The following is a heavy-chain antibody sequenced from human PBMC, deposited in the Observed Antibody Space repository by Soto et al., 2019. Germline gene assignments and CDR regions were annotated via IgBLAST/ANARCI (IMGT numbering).Heavy chain of an antibody. J-gene: IGHJ5*02. CDR1: GGSISSSNW. Sequence: SETLSLTCAVSGGSISSSNWWSWVRQPPGKGLEWIGEIYHSGSTNYNPSLKSRVTISVDKSKNQFSLKLSSVTAADTAVYYCARDPYYSSSWGWFDPWGQGTLVTVS. D-gene: IGHD6-6*01. CDR2: IYHSGST. V-gene: IGHV4-4*02. CDR3: ARDPYYSSSWGWFDP.